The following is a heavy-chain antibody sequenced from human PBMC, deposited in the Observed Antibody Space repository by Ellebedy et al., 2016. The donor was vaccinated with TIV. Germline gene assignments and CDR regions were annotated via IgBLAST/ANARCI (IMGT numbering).Heavy chain of an antibody. Sequence: AASVKVSCKTSGYTFTNYIISWVRQAPGQGLEWMGWINPYNGNTKYEHKVQDRVTMTTDTSTSTVYMELRSLRSDDTAVFYCARMNDFWSGYPYYFDYWGQGTLVTVSS. CDR2: INPYNGNT. D-gene: IGHD3-3*01. CDR1: GYTFTNYI. J-gene: IGHJ4*02. CDR3: ARMNDFWSGYPYYFDY. V-gene: IGHV1-18*01.